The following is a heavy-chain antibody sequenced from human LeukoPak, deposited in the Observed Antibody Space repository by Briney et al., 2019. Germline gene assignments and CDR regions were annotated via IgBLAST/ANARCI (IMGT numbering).Heavy chain of an antibody. CDR1: GGSFSGYY. J-gene: IGHJ4*02. CDR2: INHSGST. D-gene: IGHD2-2*01. V-gene: IGHV4-34*01. CDR3: ARENIVVVPAAMDY. Sequence: SETLSLTCAVYGGSFSGYYWSWIRQPPGKGLEWIGEINHSGSTNYNPSLKSRVTISVDTSKNQFSLKLSSVTAADTAVYYCARENIVVVPAAMDYWGQGTLVTVFS.